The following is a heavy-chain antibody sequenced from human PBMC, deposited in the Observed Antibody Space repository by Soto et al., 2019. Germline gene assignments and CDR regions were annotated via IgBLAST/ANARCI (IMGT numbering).Heavy chain of an antibody. CDR1: GGTFSSYA. CDR2: IIPIFGTA. D-gene: IGHD6-19*01. V-gene: IGHV1-69*01. Sequence: QVQLVQSGAEVKKPGSSVKVSCKASGGTFSSYAISWVRQAPGQGLEWMGGIIPIFGTANNAHKFQGRGTITADESTSTAYMELSSLRSEDTAVYYCARDEREQLYRPNGWYYYYGMDVWGQGTTVTVSS. CDR3: ARDEREQLYRPNGWYYYYGMDV. J-gene: IGHJ6*02.